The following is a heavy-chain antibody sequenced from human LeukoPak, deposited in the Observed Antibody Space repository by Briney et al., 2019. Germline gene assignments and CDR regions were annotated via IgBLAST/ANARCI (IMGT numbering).Heavy chain of an antibody. V-gene: IGHV1-18*01. D-gene: IGHD3-22*01. Sequence: ASVKVSCKASGYTFTSYGISWVRQAPGQGLEWMGWISAYNGNTNYAQKLQGRVTMTTDTSTSTAYMELRSLRSDDTAVYYCARDTLSYYDSSGYQYWGQGTLVTVSS. CDR1: GYTFTSYG. J-gene: IGHJ4*02. CDR3: ARDTLSYYDSSGYQY. CDR2: ISAYNGNT.